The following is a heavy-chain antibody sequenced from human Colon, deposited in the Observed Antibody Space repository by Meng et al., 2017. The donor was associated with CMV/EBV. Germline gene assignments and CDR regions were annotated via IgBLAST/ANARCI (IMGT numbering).Heavy chain of an antibody. Sequence: QVQLVESGGGVVQPGSSLRLSCAVSGFTFNNYDMHWVRQAPGRNLEWVSYINGDGSDTHYADSVKGRFTISRDNAKNTLYLQVNSLTSEDTAMYYCARGGDGGLDYWGQGTLVTVSS. J-gene: IGHJ4*02. V-gene: IGHV3-NL1*01. CDR1: GFTFNNYD. CDR3: ARGGDGGLDY. D-gene: IGHD3-16*01. CDR2: INGDGSDT.